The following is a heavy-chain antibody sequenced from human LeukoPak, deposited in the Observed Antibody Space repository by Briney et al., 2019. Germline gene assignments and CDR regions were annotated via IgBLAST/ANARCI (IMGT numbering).Heavy chain of an antibody. CDR1: GVSISSSNSY. J-gene: IGHJ6*03. Sequence: SETLSLTCTVSGVSISSSNSYWGWIRQPPGKGLEWIGSIYYSGNTYYNASLKSQVSISIDTSKNQFSLKLSSVTAADTAVYYCARGRARRGFHYYMDVWGKGTTVTVSS. V-gene: IGHV4-39*01. CDR2: IYYSGNT. CDR3: ARGRARRGFHYYMDV. D-gene: IGHD6-6*01.